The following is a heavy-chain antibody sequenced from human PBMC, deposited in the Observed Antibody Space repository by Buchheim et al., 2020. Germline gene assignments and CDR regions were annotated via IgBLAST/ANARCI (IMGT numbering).Heavy chain of an antibody. V-gene: IGHV5-51*01. D-gene: IGHD2-2*01. CDR3: GRGRASVPGTRFYQWYFDI. CDR2: IYGGDSDT. J-gene: IGHJ2*01. CDR1: GYTFRDYW. Sequence: EVQLVQSGADVKKPGESLRVSCTGSGYTFRDYWIGWVRQMPGKGLDWVGIIYGGDSDTRYSPSFQGQVTISVDKSISTAYLQWSGLKTSDTAIYYCGRGRASVPGTRFYQWYFDIWGRGT.